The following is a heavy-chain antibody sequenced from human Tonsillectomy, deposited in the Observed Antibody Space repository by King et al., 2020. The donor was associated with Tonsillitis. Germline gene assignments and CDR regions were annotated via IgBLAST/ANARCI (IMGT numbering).Heavy chain of an antibody. CDR1: GYTFTGYH. Sequence: VQLVQSGAEVKKPGASVKVSCKPSGYTFTGYHLHWVRQAPGQGLEWMGWIDSNTGDSDYAQKFQGRVTMTTSTSMSTVYMELNSLRSDDTAVYYCARRFYQLAGFFAYWGQAALVTVSS. V-gene: IGHV1-2*02. D-gene: IGHD6-13*01. J-gene: IGHJ4*02. CDR3: ARRFYQLAGFFAY. CDR2: IDSNTGDS.